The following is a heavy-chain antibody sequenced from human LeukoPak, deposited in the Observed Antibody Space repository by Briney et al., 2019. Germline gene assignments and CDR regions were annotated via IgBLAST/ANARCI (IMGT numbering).Heavy chain of an antibody. CDR3: ARAGYYGSGSYYQDGMDV. CDR1: GYTFTSYA. Sequence: ASVKVSCKASGYTFTSYAIQWVRQAPGQRLEWMGWINAGHGNTKYSQKFQGRVTITRDTSASTAYMELSSLRSEDTAVYYCARAGYYGSGSYYQDGMDVWGQGTTVTVSS. V-gene: IGHV1-3*01. D-gene: IGHD3-10*01. J-gene: IGHJ6*02. CDR2: INAGHGNT.